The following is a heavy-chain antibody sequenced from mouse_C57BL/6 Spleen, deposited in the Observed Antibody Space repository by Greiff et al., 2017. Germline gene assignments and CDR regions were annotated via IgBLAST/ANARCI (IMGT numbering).Heavy chain of an antibody. V-gene: IGHV1-15*01. J-gene: IGHJ4*01. D-gene: IGHD1-1*01. CDR1: GYTFTDYE. Sequence: VQLQQSGAELVRPGASVTLSCKASGYTFTDYEMHWVKQTPVHGLEWIGALDPETGGSAYNQKFKGKAILTADKSSSTAYMELRSLTSEDSAVYYCTRDYGSSYDYAMDYWGQGTSVTVSS. CDR2: LDPETGGS. CDR3: TRDYGSSYDYAMDY.